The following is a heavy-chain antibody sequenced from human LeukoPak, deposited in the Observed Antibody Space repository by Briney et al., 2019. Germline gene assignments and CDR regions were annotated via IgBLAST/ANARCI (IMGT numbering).Heavy chain of an antibody. J-gene: IGHJ3*02. CDR1: GGSISSYY. D-gene: IGHD3-10*01. Sequence: SETLSLTCTVSGGSISSYYWSWIRQPPGKGLEWIGYIYYSGSTNYNPSLKGRVTISVDTSKNQFSLKLSSVTAADTAVYYCARDLPYYGSGDAFDIWGQGTMVTVSS. CDR3: ARDLPYYGSGDAFDI. V-gene: IGHV4-59*01. CDR2: IYYSGST.